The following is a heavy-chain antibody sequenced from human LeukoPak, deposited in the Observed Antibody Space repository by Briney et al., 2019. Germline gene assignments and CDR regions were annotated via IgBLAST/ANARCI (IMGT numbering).Heavy chain of an antibody. Sequence: GGSLRLSCAASRFTFSNAWMSWVRQAPGKGLEWVGRIKSKSDGGTTDYAAPVKGRFTISRDDSKNTLYLQMNSLKTEDTAVYYCTTLPWQWPRYYFDYWGQGTLVTVSS. CDR2: IKSKSDGGTT. J-gene: IGHJ4*02. CDR1: RFTFSNAW. D-gene: IGHD6-19*01. V-gene: IGHV3-15*01. CDR3: TTLPWQWPRYYFDY.